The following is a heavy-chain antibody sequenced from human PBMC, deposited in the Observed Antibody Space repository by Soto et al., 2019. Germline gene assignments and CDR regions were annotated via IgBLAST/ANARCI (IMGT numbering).Heavy chain of an antibody. J-gene: IGHJ6*02. Sequence: EVQVVESGGDLVQPGGSLRLSCAASGFNVNSDYMNWVRQAPGKGLEWVSVISSDGSTYYADSVKGRFSISRDNSKNMLNLEMSSLRAEDTAVYYCARAPGLRTGMSAWGQGTTVTVSS. CDR2: ISSDGST. CDR3: ARAPGLRTGMSA. CDR1: GFNVNSDY. V-gene: IGHV3-66*01.